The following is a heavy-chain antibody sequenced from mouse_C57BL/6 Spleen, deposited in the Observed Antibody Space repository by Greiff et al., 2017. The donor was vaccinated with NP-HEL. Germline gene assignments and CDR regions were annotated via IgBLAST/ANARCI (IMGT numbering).Heavy chain of an antibody. V-gene: IGHV1-55*01. CDR3: ARKEGIYYGNYESY. Sequence: QVQLQQPGAELVKPGASVKMSCKASGYTFTSYWITWVKQRPGQGLEWIGDISPGSGSTNYNEKFKSKATLTVDTSSSTAYMQLSSLTSEDSAVYYCARKEGIYYGNYESYWGQGTTLTVSS. CDR1: GYTFTSYW. D-gene: IGHD2-1*01. J-gene: IGHJ2*01. CDR2: ISPGSGST.